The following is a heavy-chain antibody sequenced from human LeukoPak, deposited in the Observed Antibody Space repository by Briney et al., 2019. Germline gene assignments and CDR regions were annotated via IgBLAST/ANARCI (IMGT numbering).Heavy chain of an antibody. Sequence: PGGSLRLSCAGSGFIFNNYGMTWVRQAPGKGLEWVSAISGSGDATYYADSVKGRFTISRDNSKNTLYLQMTSLRAEDTAVYYCARRSGIAVAGAFDYWGQGTLVTVSS. V-gene: IGHV3-23*01. CDR3: ARRSGIAVAGAFDY. CDR2: ISGSGDAT. J-gene: IGHJ4*02. CDR1: GFIFNNYG. D-gene: IGHD6-19*01.